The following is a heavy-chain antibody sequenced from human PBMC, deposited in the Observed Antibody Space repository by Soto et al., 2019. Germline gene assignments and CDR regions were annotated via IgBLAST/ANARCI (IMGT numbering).Heavy chain of an antibody. CDR2: IYYSGST. CDR1: GGSISSGGYY. Sequence: PSETLSLTCTVSGGSISSGGYYWSWIRQHPGKGLEWIGYIYYSGSTYYNPSLKSRVTISVDTSKNQFSLKLSSVTAADTAVYYCARGTYGSGNNRPSKKPYYFDYWGQGTLVTVSS. J-gene: IGHJ4*02. V-gene: IGHV4-31*03. CDR3: ARGTYGSGNNRPSKKPYYFDY. D-gene: IGHD3-10*01.